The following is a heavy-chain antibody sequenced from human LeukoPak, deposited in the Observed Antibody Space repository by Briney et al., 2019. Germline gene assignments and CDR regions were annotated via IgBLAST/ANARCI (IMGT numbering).Heavy chain of an antibody. CDR1: GFAFSTYA. V-gene: IGHV3-23*01. CDR2: ISASDSKT. CDR3: AKDFPYYFDS. D-gene: IGHD2/OR15-2a*01. J-gene: IGHJ4*02. Sequence: PGGSLRLSCAASGFAFSTYAMSWVRQAPGKGLEWVSAISASDSKTYYADSVKGRFTISRDNSKNTLYLQMNRLRAEDAAVYYCAKDFPYYFDSWGQGTLVAVSS.